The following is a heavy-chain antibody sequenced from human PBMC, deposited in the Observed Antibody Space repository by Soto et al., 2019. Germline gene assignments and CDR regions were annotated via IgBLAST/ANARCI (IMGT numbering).Heavy chain of an antibody. CDR2: IYYSGTT. CDR1: GGSIINSNYY. V-gene: IGHV4-39*01. CDR3: ARLEIVPSANIYFAY. J-gene: IGHJ4*02. D-gene: IGHD2-2*01. Sequence: SETLSLTCTVSGGSIINSNYYWAWIRQPPGKGLEWIGHIYYSGTTYYNPSLKSRVTMSVDTSKNQFSLNLYSVTAADSAVYYCARLEIVPSANIYFAYWGQGTLVTVSS.